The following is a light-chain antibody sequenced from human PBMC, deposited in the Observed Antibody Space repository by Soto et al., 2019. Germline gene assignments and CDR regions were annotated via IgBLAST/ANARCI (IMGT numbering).Light chain of an antibody. CDR1: QSVSSNN. J-gene: IGKJ3*01. CDR2: GAS. V-gene: IGKV3-20*01. Sequence: IVLTQSPATLSLSPGKRATLSCRASQSVSSNNLAWYQQRPGQAPRVVIYGASTRATGIPERFSGSGSGTDFTLTISRLEPEDFAVYYCQQYGRSPFTFGPGTKVDIK. CDR3: QQYGRSPFT.